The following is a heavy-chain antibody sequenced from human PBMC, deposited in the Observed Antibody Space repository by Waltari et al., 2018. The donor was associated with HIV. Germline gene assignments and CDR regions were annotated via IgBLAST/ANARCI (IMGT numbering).Heavy chain of an antibody. CDR2: ISYSGST. CDR3: ARRAVVVTAKGPFDP. D-gene: IGHD2-21*02. V-gene: IGHV4-39*01. J-gene: IGHJ5*02. Sequence: QLQLQESGPGLVKPSETLSLTCTVSGDSISSSSYYWGWIRQPPGKGLEWIGSISYSGSTYYNPSLKSRFTISVDTSKNQFSRKLSSVTAADTAVYYCARRAVVVTAKGPFDPWGQGTLVTVSS. CDR1: GDSISSSSYY.